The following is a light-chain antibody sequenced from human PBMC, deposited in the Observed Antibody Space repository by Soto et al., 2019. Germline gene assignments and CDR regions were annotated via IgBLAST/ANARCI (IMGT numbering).Light chain of an antibody. CDR1: QSVSGNF. CDR3: QVYNSSPWT. V-gene: IGKV3-20*01. Sequence: EIVLTQSPVTLSFSLVEGSTLSFCASQSVSGNFLAWYQVKPGQAPRLVVYGASTRASGFPDRFSGSGSGTDFTLTISRLEPEDFAMYYCQVYNSSPWTFGQGTKVDIK. J-gene: IGKJ1*01. CDR2: GAS.